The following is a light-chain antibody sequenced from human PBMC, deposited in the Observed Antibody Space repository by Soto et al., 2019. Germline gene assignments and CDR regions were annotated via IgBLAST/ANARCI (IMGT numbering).Light chain of an antibody. Sequence: QSALTQPASVSGSPGQSITISCSGTSSDVGNNNYVSWYQQHPGKAPKLLIYDVNNRPSGASNRFSGSKSGNTASLTISGLQVEDEADYYCSSYTSSTTPYVFGTGTKLTVL. CDR1: SSDVGNNNY. CDR2: DVN. CDR3: SSYTSSTTPYV. J-gene: IGLJ1*01. V-gene: IGLV2-14*01.